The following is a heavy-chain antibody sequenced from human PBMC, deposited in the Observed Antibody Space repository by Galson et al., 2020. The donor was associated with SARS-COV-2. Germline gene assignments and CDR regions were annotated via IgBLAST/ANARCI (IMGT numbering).Heavy chain of an antibody. CDR3: ARVPSMDV. J-gene: IGHJ6*02. V-gene: IGHV3-23*01. D-gene: IGHD2-2*01. CDR1: GFTFDTYA. Sequence: GESLKISCAATGFTFDTYALSWVRHTPGKGLEWVSSISSSGTYTYYADSVKGRFTISRDNSKNTLYLQMNSLRVEDTAIYYCARVPSMDVWGQGTTVTVSS. CDR2: ISSSGTYT.